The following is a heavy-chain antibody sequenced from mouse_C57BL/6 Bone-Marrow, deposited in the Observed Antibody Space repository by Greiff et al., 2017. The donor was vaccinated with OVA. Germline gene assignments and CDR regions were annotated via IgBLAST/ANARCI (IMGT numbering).Heavy chain of an antibody. D-gene: IGHD2-3*01. J-gene: IGHJ2*01. Sequence: QVQLQQSGAELVRPGASVKLSCKASGYTFTSYGIRWVKQRPGQGLEWIGKIHPSSGNTNYNEKFKGKATLTADKSSSTAYMQLSSLTSEDSAVYFCARSYYDGYYCWGYWGQGTTLTVSS. CDR3: ARSYYDGYYCWGY. CDR1: GYTFTSYG. CDR2: IHPSSGNT. V-gene: IGHV1-81*01.